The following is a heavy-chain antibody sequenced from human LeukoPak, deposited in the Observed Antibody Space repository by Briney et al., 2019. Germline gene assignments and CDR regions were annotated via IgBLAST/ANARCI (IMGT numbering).Heavy chain of an antibody. D-gene: IGHD2-15*01. CDR3: AREGRYCSGGSCYSGWFDP. J-gene: IGHJ5*02. CDR1: GGTFSSYA. Sequence: SVKVSCKASGGTFSSYAISWGRQAPGQGLEWMGVIIPIFGTANYAQKFQGRVTITADESTSTAYMELSSLRSEDTAVYYCAREGRYCSGGSCYSGWFDPWGQGTLVTVSS. CDR2: IIPIFGTA. V-gene: IGHV1-69*13.